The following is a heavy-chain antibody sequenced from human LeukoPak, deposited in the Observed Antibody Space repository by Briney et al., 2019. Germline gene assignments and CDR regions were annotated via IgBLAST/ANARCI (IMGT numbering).Heavy chain of an antibody. J-gene: IGHJ4*02. Sequence: SETLSLTCAVYGGSFSGYFWSWIRQPPGKGLERIGEINHSGSTNYNPSLKSRVTISVDTSKNQFSLKLSSVTAADTAVYYCASRYYDSSGYYGADYWGQGTLVTVSS. D-gene: IGHD3-22*01. V-gene: IGHV4-34*01. CDR1: GGSFSGYF. CDR3: ASRYYDSSGYYGADY. CDR2: INHSGST.